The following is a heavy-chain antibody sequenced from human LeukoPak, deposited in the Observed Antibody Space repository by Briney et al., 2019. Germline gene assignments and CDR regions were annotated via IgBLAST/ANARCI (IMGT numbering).Heavy chain of an antibody. CDR1: GFTFSSYS. CDR3: ATYSGSNYALDY. D-gene: IGHD1-26*01. V-gene: IGHV3-21*04. J-gene: IGHJ4*02. Sequence: KPGGSLRLSCAASGFTFSSYSMNWVRQAPGKGLEWVSSISSSSSYIYYADSVKGRFTISRDNAKNSLYLQMNSLRPDDTAFYYCATYSGSNYALDYWGQGTLVTVSS. CDR2: ISSSSSYI.